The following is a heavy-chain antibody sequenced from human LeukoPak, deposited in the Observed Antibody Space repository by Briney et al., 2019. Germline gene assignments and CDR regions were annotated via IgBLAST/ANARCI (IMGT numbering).Heavy chain of an antibody. CDR2: TYYRSKWYN. CDR1: GDSVSSNSAA. J-gene: IGHJ5*02. CDR3: ARDGGIAVAGTVGWFDP. D-gene: IGHD6-19*01. V-gene: IGHV6-1*01. Sequence: SQTLSLTCAISGDSVSSNSAAWNWIRQSPARGLEWLGSTYYRSKWYNDYAVSVKSRITINPDTSKNQFSLQLNSVTPEDTAVYYCARDGGIAVAGTVGWFDPWGQGTLVTVSS.